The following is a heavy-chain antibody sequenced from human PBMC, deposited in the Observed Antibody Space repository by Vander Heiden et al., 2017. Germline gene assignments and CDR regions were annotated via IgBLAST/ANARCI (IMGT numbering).Heavy chain of an antibody. V-gene: IGHV3-9*01. Sequence: EVQLVESGGGLVQPGRSLRLSCGAAGFTFDDYAMHWVRQAPGKGLEWVSGISWNSGSIGYADSVKGRFTISRDNAKNSLYLQMNSLRAEDTALYYCAKDLPYDYYGMDVWGQGTTVTVSS. J-gene: IGHJ6*02. CDR1: GFTFDDYA. CDR2: ISWNSGSI. CDR3: AKDLPYDYYGMDV.